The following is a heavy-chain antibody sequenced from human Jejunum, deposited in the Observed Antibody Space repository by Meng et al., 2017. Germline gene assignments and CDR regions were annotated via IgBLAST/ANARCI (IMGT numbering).Heavy chain of an antibody. V-gene: IGHV7-4-1*02. CDR3: AREASAGY. CDR2: INTNTGNP. Sequence: GRLVQSGSGLKKPGALVKVSCTASGYTFTSYGRNWVRQAPGQGLEWMGWINTNTGNPTYAQGFTGRFVFSLDTSVSTAYLQISSLKAEDTAMYYCAREASAGYWGQGTLVTVSS. D-gene: IGHD1-26*01. J-gene: IGHJ4*02. CDR1: GYTFTSYG.